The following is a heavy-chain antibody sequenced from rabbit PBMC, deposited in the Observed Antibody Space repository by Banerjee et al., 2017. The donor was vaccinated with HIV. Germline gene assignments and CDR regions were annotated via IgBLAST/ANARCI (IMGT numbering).Heavy chain of an antibody. CDR2: IYAVHGTI. CDR3: VRVVPGGDGFDP. J-gene: IGHJ2*01. V-gene: IGHV1S45*01. D-gene: IGHD4-1*01. CDR1: GFSFSSTHY. Sequence: QEQLEESGGDLVKPEGSLTLTCTASGFSFSSTHYMCWVRQAPGKGLEWIAYIYAVHGTIDYATWVNGRFTISLDNAQNTVFLQMTSLTVADTAMYFCVRVVPGGDGFDPWGQGTLVTVS.